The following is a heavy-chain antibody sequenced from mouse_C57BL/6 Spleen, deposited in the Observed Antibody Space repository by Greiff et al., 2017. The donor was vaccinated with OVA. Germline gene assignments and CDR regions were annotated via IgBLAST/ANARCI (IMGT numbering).Heavy chain of an antibody. CDR2: IDPSDSYP. CDR1: GYTFTSYW. D-gene: IGHD2-5*01. V-gene: IGHV1-59*01. Sequence: QVQLQQPGAELVRPGTSVKLSCKASGYTFTSYWMHWVKQRPGQGLEWIGVIDPSDSYPNYNQKFKGKATLTVDTSSSTAYMQLSSLTSEDSAVYYCARSHSNSYAMDYWGQGTSVTVSS. J-gene: IGHJ4*01. CDR3: ARSHSNSYAMDY.